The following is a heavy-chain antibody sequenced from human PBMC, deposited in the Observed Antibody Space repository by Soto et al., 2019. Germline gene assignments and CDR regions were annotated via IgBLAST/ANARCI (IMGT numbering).Heavy chain of an antibody. CDR3: ARGRGYVYGSNFYGMDV. CDR1: RGSFSGFY. J-gene: IGHJ6*02. D-gene: IGHD5-18*01. Sequence: SETLSLTCGVYRGSFSGFYWTWIRQTPGKGLEWIGEINHSGSTNYNPSFKNRVTISVDRSTNYFSLKMTSVTAADAAVYYCARGRGYVYGSNFYGMDVWGQGTTVTVSS. CDR2: INHSGST. V-gene: IGHV4-34*01.